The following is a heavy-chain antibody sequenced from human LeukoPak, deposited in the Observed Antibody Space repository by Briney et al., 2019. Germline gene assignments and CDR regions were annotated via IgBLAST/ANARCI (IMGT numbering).Heavy chain of an antibody. V-gene: IGHV1-24*01. CDR2: FDPEDGET. D-gene: IGHD6-13*01. CDR1: GYTLTELS. J-gene: IGHJ5*02. CDR3: ATEGYSSSWPRGDNWFDP. Sequence: ASVKVSCKVSGYTLTELSMHWVRQAPGKGLEWMGGFDPEDGETIYAQKFQGRVTMTEDTSTDTAYMELSSLRSEGTAVYYCATEGYSSSWPRGDNWFDPWGQGTLVTVSS.